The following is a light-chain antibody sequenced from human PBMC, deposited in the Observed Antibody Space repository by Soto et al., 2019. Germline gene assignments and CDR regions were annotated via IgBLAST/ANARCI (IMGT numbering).Light chain of an antibody. V-gene: IGLV1-47*01. CDR1: SSNLGSNY. Sequence: QAVVTQPPSASGTPGQRVTISCSGSSSNLGSNYVYWYQHLPGTAPTLLIYRNNQRPSGVPDRFSGSKSGTSASLAISGLRSEDEADYYCAAWDDSLSGVVFGGGTKLTVL. CDR3: AAWDDSLSGVV. J-gene: IGLJ2*01. CDR2: RNN.